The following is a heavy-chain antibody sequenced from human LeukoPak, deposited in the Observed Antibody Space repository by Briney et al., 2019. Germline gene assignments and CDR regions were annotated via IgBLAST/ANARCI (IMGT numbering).Heavy chain of an antibody. V-gene: IGHV1-69*01. CDR2: IIPIFGTA. D-gene: IGHD6-19*01. Sequence: SVKVSCKASGGTFSSYAISWVRQVPGQGLEWMGGIIPIFGTANYAQKFQGRVTITADESTSTAYMELSSLRSEDTAVYYCARDWQWLVPGYYGMDVWGKGTTVTVSS. CDR1: GGTFSSYA. J-gene: IGHJ6*04. CDR3: ARDWQWLVPGYYGMDV.